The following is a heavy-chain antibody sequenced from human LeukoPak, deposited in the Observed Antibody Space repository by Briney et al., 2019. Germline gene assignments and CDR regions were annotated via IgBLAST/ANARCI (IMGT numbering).Heavy chain of an antibody. CDR2: IDHSGST. J-gene: IGHJ6*03. Sequence: KTSETLSLTCAVFGGSFSGYYWNWIRQPPGKGLEWIGEIDHSGSTNYNPSLKSRVTISVDTSKNQFSLRLSSVTAADTAVYYCARGSTIFGPRPGHYMDVWGKGTTVTVSS. CDR3: ARGSTIFGPRPGHYMDV. V-gene: IGHV4-34*01. CDR1: GGSFSGYY. D-gene: IGHD3-3*01.